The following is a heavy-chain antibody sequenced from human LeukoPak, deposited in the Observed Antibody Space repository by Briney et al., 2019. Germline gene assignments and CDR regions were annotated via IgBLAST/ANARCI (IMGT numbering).Heavy chain of an antibody. Sequence: SETLSLTCTVSGGSIYGFYWSWIRQFPEKGLEWTGYVYFSGSTNYNPSLESRVTISIDTSKNQFSLKLSSVTAADTAVYYCARGCGRQTNSGMDVWGKGSTVTVSA. CDR2: VYFSGST. D-gene: IGHD1-26*01. CDR3: ARGCGRQTNSGMDV. CDR1: GGSIYGFY. V-gene: IGHV4-59*01. J-gene: IGHJ6*04.